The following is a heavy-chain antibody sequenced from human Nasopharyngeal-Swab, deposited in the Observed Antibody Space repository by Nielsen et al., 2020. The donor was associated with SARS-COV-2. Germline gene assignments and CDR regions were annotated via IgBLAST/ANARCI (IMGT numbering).Heavy chain of an antibody. CDR2: ISSSGSTI. J-gene: IGHJ6*02. Sequence: WIRQPPGKGLEWVSYISSSGSTIYYADSVKGRFTISRDNAKNSLYLQMNGLRAEDTAVYYCARDEGARVLWFGELSTYYYYGMDVWGQGTTVTVSS. CDR3: ARDEGARVLWFGELSTYYYYGMDV. V-gene: IGHV3-48*03. D-gene: IGHD3-10*01.